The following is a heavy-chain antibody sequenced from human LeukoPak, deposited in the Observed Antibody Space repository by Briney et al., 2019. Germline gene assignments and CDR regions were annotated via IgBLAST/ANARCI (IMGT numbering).Heavy chain of an antibody. CDR3: ATDLRGYYDSSYDAFDI. CDR1: GYTLTELS. CDR2: FDPEDGET. Sequence: ASVKVSCKVSGYTLTELSMHWERQAPGKGLEWMGGFDPEDGETIYAQKFQGRVTMTEDTSTDTAYMELSSLRSEDTAVYYCATDLRGYYDSSYDAFDIWGQGTMVTVSS. D-gene: IGHD3-22*01. V-gene: IGHV1-24*01. J-gene: IGHJ3*02.